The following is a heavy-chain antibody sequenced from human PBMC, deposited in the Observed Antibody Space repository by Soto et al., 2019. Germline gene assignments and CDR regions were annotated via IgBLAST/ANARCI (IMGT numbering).Heavy chain of an antibody. CDR2: IYDSGVT. V-gene: IGHV4-30-4*08. J-gene: IGHJ3*01. Sequence: SETLSLTCSVSGAVVTSGENYWSWVRQPPWKGLEWLGYIYDSGVTSYTPALKSRVTLSLDRPSNQVSLKLRSVTAADTAVYFCVRDLAHGYTGNVWGHGXLVTVS. CDR1: GAVVTSGENY. D-gene: IGHD5-18*01. CDR3: VRDLAHGYTGNV.